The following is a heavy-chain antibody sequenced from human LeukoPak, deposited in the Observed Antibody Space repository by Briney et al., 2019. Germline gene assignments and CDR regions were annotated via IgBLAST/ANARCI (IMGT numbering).Heavy chain of an antibody. Sequence: GGSLRLSCAAPGFSFSSYAMSCVRQAPGKGLEWVSAISGSGGSTYYADSVKGRVTISRDNSKNTLYLQMNSLRAEDTAVYYCEKDSYKEACAYWGQGTLVTVSS. CDR1: GFSFSSYA. CDR3: EKDSYKEACAY. CDR2: ISGSGGST. V-gene: IGHV3-23*01. J-gene: IGHJ4*02. D-gene: IGHD1-14*01.